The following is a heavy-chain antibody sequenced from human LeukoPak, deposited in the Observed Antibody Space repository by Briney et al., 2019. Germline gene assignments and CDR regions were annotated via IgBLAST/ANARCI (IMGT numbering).Heavy chain of an antibody. J-gene: IGHJ4*02. CDR2: ISSSSSYI. V-gene: IGHV3-21*01. D-gene: IGHD4-23*01. CDR3: ARGVVIGEAARPELGY. Sequence: PGGSLRLSCAASGFTFSSYSMNWVRQAPGKGLEWVSSISSSSSYIYYADSVKGRFTISRDNAKNSLYLQMNSLRAEDTAVYYCARGVVIGEAARPELGYWGQGTLVTVSS. CDR1: GFTFSSYS.